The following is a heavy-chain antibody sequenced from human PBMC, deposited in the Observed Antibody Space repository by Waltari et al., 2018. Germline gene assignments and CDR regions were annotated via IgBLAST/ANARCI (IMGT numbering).Heavy chain of an antibody. CDR2: IYSGGST. CDR1: GFTFSSYA. Sequence: EVQLLESGGGLVQPGGSLRLSCAASGFTFSSYAMSWVRQAPGKGLEWVSVIYSGGSTYYADSVKGRFTISRDNAKNTLYLQMNSLRAEDTAVYYCAKSIRASYSSEDAFDIWGQGTMVTVSS. J-gene: IGHJ3*02. D-gene: IGHD6-25*01. V-gene: IGHV3-23*03. CDR3: AKSIRASYSSEDAFDI.